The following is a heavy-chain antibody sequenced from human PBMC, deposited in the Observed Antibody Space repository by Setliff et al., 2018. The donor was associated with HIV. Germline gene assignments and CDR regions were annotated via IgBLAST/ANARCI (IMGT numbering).Heavy chain of an antibody. V-gene: IGHV1-69-2*01. Sequence: ASVKVSCKVSGSTFPDYYFQWVRQAPGKGLEWVGLIDPDRGETVYAEKFQGRVTITADRSKDIAYMELSSLRSEDTAVYYCARGHLDYNVWGEVLGNWCDPWGQGTLVTVSS. D-gene: IGHD3-10*02. CDR1: GSTFPDYY. CDR3: ARGHLDYNVWGEVLGNWCDP. J-gene: IGHJ5*02. CDR2: IDPDRGET.